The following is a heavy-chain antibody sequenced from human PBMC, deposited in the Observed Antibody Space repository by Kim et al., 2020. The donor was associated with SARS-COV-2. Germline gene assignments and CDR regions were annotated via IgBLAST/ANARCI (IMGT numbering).Heavy chain of an antibody. Sequence: SETLSLTCTVSGGSISDYYWSWIRQPPGKGLELFGYIYYSGSTNYNPSLKSRVTISVDTSKNQFSLKMTSMTPADTAVYYCAGGEWPQTAFDVWGQGTMVTVSS. V-gene: IGHV4-59*13. CDR3: AGGEWPQTAFDV. D-gene: IGHD3-3*01. CDR2: IYYSGST. CDR1: GGSISDYY. J-gene: IGHJ3*01.